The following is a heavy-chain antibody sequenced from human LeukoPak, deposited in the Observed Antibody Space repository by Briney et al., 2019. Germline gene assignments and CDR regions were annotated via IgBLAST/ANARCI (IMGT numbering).Heavy chain of an antibody. CDR2: ISSSSYI. V-gene: IGHV3-21*01. Sequence: GRSLRLSCAASGFTFSSYSMNWVRQAPGKGLEWVSSISSSSYIYYADSVKGRFAISRDNAKNSLYLQMNNLRDEDTAVHHCASVFGVTRIDYWGQGTLVTVSS. D-gene: IGHD3-3*01. CDR1: GFTFSSYS. CDR3: ASVFGVTRIDY. J-gene: IGHJ4*02.